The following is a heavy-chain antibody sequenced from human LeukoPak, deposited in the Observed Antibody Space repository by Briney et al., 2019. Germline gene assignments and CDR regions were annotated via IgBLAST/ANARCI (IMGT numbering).Heavy chain of an antibody. CDR3: AGAVAGTNWFDP. V-gene: IGHV1-69*13. D-gene: IGHD6-19*01. CDR1: GGTFSSYA. Sequence: RASVKVSCKASGGTFSSYAISWVRQAPGQGLEWMGGIIPIFGTANYAQKFQGRVTITADESMSTAYVELSSLRSEDTAVYYCAGAVAGTNWFDPWGQGTLVTVSS. CDR2: IIPIFGTA. J-gene: IGHJ5*02.